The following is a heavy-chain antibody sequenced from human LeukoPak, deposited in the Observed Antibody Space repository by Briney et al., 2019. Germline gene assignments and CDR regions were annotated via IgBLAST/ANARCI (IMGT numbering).Heavy chain of an antibody. J-gene: IGHJ3*02. D-gene: IGHD6-13*01. CDR3: ARYNTGQLVRDAFDI. CDR2: IYYSGST. CDR1: GGSISSYY. Sequence: RSSETLSLTCTVSGGSISSYYWSWIRQPPGKGLEWIGYIYYSGSTNYNPSLKSRVAISVDTSKNQFSLKLSSVTAADTAVYYCARYNTGQLVRDAFDIWGQGTMVTVSS. V-gene: IGHV4-59*01.